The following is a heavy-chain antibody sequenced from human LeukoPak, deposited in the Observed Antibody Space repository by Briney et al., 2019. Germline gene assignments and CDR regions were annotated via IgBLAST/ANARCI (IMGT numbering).Heavy chain of an antibody. Sequence: ASVKVSCKASAYSFTDYYIHWVRQAPGQGLEWMGRINPNTGVTDYAQIFKGRVTMTRDTSISTAYMELSRLGSDDTAVYYCARSSPTYYFDSSGYYYGDYWGQETLVTVSS. CDR1: AYSFTDYY. J-gene: IGHJ4*02. V-gene: IGHV1-2*06. CDR2: INPNTGVT. CDR3: ARSSPTYYFDSSGYYYGDY. D-gene: IGHD3-22*01.